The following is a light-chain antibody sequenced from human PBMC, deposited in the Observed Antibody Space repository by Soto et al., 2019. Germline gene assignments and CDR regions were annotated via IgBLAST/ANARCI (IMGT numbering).Light chain of an antibody. CDR2: AAS. J-gene: IGKJ1*01. V-gene: IGKV1-39*01. CDR1: QSISTY. CDR3: QQTYSTRWT. Sequence: DIQMTQSPSSLSASVGDRVTITCRASQSISTYLNWYQQKPGKAPKLLISAASTLQSGVPSRFSGSGSGTEFTLTISSLQPEDFTTYYCQQTYSTRWTFGQGTKVEIK.